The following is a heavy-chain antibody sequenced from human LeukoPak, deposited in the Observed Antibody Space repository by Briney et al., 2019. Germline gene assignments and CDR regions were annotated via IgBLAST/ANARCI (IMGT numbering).Heavy chain of an antibody. Sequence: PSETLSLTCTVSGGSISSGSYYWSWIRQPDGKGLEWIGRIYISGRTTYNPSLKSRVTISVDTSKNQFSLKLSSVTAADTAVYYCARELYYHDTSGYYGPLFDYWGQGTLVTVSS. D-gene: IGHD3-22*01. J-gene: IGHJ4*02. CDR2: IYISGRT. CDR3: ARELYYHDTSGYYGPLFDY. CDR1: GGSISSGSYY. V-gene: IGHV4-61*02.